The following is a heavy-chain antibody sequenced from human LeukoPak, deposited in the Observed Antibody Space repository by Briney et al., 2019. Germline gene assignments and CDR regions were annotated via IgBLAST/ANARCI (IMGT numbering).Heavy chain of an antibody. V-gene: IGHV3-7*01. J-gene: IGHJ4*02. CDR1: GFTFSSYW. D-gene: IGHD2-21*02. CDR2: IRFDGSDK. CDR3: ARGDPDF. Sequence: GGSLRLSCAASGFTFSSYWMSWVRQAPGKGLEWVANIRFDGSDKYHVDSVKGRFTISRDNAKNSLFLQMNSLRAEDTAVYYFARGDPDFWGQGTLVTVSS.